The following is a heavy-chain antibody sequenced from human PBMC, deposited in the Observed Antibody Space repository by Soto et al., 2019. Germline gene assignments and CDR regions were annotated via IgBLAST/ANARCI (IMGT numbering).Heavy chain of an antibody. V-gene: IGHV3-30*18. CDR1: GFSFSDYG. D-gene: IGHD6-13*01. Sequence: QVQLLESGGGVVQPGRSLRLSCTASGFSFSDYGMHWVRQAPGKGLEWVALISYDGSQTYYVDSVHGRFTISRDNSENTLWLQMNSLRVEDTAVYYCAKDAIAAVGTDPSFWGQGTLVIVSS. CDR2: ISYDGSQT. J-gene: IGHJ4*02. CDR3: AKDAIAAVGTDPSF.